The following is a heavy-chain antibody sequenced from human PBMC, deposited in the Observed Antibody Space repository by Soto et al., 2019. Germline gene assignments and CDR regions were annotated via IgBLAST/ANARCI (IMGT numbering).Heavy chain of an antibody. D-gene: IGHD6-19*01. Sequence: QVQLVESGGGVVQPGRSLRLSCAASGFTFSSYGMHWVRQAPGKGLEWVAVVSYDGSNKYYADSVKGRFTISRDNSKNTMYLQMNSLRAAGTAVYYWAEAAGAPGWGQGTLVTVSS. CDR2: VSYDGSNK. CDR3: AEAAGAPG. V-gene: IGHV3-30*18. J-gene: IGHJ4*02. CDR1: GFTFSSYG.